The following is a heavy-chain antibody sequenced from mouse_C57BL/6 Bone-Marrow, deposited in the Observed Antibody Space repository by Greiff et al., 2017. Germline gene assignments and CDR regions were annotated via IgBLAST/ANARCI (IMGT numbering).Heavy chain of an antibody. CDR2: IHPNSGST. CDR3: ARRRVITTVVVEHGWYFDV. Sequence: QVQLQQSGAELVKPGASVKLSCKASGYTFTSYWMPWVKQRPGQGLEWIGMIHPNSGSTNYTEKFKSKATLTADKSYSTAYMQLSSLTSEDFAVYYCARRRVITTVVVEHGWYFDVWGTGTTVTVSS. D-gene: IGHD1-1*01. V-gene: IGHV1-64*01. J-gene: IGHJ1*03. CDR1: GYTFTSYW.